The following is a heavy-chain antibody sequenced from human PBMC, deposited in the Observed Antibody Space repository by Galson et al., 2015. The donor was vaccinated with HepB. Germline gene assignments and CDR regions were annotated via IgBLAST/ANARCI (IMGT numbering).Heavy chain of an antibody. V-gene: IGHV3-9*01. J-gene: IGHJ4*02. CDR2: ISWNSGSI. CDR1: GFTFDDYA. Sequence: SLRLSCAASGFTFDDYAMHWVRQAPGKGLEWVSGISWNSGSIGYADSVKGRFTISRDNAKNSLHLQMNSLRAEDTAVYYCAKAPQDYWGQGTLVTVSS. CDR3: AKAPQDY.